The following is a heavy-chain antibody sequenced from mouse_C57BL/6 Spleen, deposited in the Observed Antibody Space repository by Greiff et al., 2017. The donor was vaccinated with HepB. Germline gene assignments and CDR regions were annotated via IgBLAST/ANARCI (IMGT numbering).Heavy chain of an antibody. D-gene: IGHD2-4*01. V-gene: IGHV1-39*01. J-gene: IGHJ4*01. CDR3: ARRGDYDEYYYAMDY. CDR1: GYSFTDYN. Sequence: EVKLMESGPELVKPGASVKISCKASGYSFTDYNMNWVKQSNGKSLEWIGVINPNYGTTSYNQKFKGKATLTVDQSSSTAYMQLNSLTSEDSAVYYCARRGDYDEYYYAMDYWGQGTSVTVSS. CDR2: INPNYGTT.